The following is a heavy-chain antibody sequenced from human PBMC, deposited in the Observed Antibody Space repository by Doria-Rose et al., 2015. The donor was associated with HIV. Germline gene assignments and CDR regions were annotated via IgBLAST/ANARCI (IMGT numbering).Heavy chain of an antibody. Sequence: PGKGLEWMGIIYPGDSDTRYSPSFQGQVTFSADKSISTAYLQWSSLKASDTAMYYCARLGNYDSGGTFDYWGQGTLVTVSS. CDR3: ARLGNYDSGGTFDY. D-gene: IGHD3-10*01. V-gene: IGHV5-51*01. J-gene: IGHJ4*02. CDR2: IYPGDSDT.